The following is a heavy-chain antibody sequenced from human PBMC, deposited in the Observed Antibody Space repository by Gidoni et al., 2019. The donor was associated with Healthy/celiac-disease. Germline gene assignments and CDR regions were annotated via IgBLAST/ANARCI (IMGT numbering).Heavy chain of an antibody. CDR1: GGSFIGYS. V-gene: IGHV4-34*01. CDR3: ARERGNQARYCSGGSCPPAYYYYYGMDV. CDR2: INHSGST. Sequence: QVQLQQWGAGLLKPSETLSLTCAVSGGSFIGYSWSWLRQPPGKGLEWIGEINHSGSTNYNPSLKSRVTISVDTSKNQFSLKLSSVTAADTAVYYCARERGNQARYCSGGSCPPAYYYYYGMDVWGQGTTVTVSS. D-gene: IGHD2-15*01. J-gene: IGHJ6*02.